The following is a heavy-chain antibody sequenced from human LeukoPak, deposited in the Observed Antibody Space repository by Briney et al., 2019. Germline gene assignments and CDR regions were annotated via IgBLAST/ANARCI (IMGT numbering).Heavy chain of an antibody. CDR2: ISGNSIGE. CDR1: GFTFSTYA. CDR3: ATRQEYCGGNCFTWFDP. D-gene: IGHD2-21*01. J-gene: IGHJ5*02. V-gene: IGHV3-23*01. Sequence: PGGSLRLSCTVSGFTFSTYAMSWVRQAPGKGLEWVSGISGNSIGEYYADSVKGRFTISRDNPKNTLYLQMNSLRGEDTAIYYCATRQEYCGGNCFTWFDPWGQGTLVTVSS.